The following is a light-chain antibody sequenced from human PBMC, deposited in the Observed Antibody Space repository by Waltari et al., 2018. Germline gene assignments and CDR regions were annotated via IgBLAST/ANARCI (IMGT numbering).Light chain of an antibody. V-gene: IGKV3-20*01. CDR1: QSVSRS. J-gene: IGKJ1*01. CDR2: GAS. CDR3: QHYVRLPVS. Sequence: EIVLTQSPGTLSLSPGERATLSCRASQSVSRSLAWYQQKPGQAPRLLIYGASSKATGVPDRFSGSGSGTDLSLTISRLEPEDFAVYYCQHYVRLPVSFGQWTKVEIK.